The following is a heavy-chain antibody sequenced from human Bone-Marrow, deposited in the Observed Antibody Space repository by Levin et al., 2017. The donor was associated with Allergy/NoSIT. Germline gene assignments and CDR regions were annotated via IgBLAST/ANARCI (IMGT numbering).Heavy chain of an antibody. D-gene: IGHD1-26*01. CDR1: GFTFSSYA. Sequence: GESLKISCAASGFTFSSYAMSWVRQAPGKGLEWVSAISGSGGSTYYADSVKGRFTISRDNSKNTLYLQMNSLRAEDTAVYYCAKGGGGLGWELPTFDYWGQGTLVTVSS. V-gene: IGHV3-23*01. CDR2: ISGSGGST. J-gene: IGHJ4*02. CDR3: AKGGGGLGWELPTFDY.